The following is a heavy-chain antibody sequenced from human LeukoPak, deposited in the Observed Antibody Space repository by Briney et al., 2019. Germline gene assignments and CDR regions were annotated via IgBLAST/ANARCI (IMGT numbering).Heavy chain of an antibody. D-gene: IGHD6-6*01. J-gene: IGHJ6*03. CDR1: GFTFTTYA. CDR2: ISSSGDST. Sequence: QAGGSLRLSCAASGFTFTTYAMIWVRQAPGKGLEWVSSISSSGDSTYNADSAKGRFTSSRDNSKNTLYLQMNSLRAEDTAVYYCAKGYSSSYYDYYMDVWGKGTTVTVSS. CDR3: AKGYSSSYYDYYMDV. V-gene: IGHV3-23*01.